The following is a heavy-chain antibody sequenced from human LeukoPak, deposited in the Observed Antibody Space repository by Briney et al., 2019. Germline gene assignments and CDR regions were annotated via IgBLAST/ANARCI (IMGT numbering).Heavy chain of an antibody. J-gene: IGHJ6*03. V-gene: IGHV3-23*01. CDR1: GFTFSSYA. Sequence: GGSLRLSCAASGFTFSSYAMSWIRQAPGKGLEWVSAISGSGGSTYYADSVKGRFTISRDNSKNTLYLQMNSLRAEDTAVYYCAKDHEQWLVRTEYMDVWGKGTTVTVSS. CDR2: ISGSGGST. CDR3: AKDHEQWLVRTEYMDV. D-gene: IGHD6-19*01.